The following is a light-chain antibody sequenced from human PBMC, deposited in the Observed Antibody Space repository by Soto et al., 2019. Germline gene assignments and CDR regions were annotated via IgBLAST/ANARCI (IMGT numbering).Light chain of an antibody. CDR1: SSDVGGYNY. CDR2: DVS. CDR3: SSYTSSSTV. J-gene: IGLJ1*01. V-gene: IGLV2-14*01. Sequence: QSALTQPASVSGSPGQSITISCTATSSDVGGYNYVSWYQQHPGKAPKLMIYDVSNRPSGVSNRFSGSKSGNTASLTISGLQAEDEADYYCSSYTSSSTVFGTGTKLTVL.